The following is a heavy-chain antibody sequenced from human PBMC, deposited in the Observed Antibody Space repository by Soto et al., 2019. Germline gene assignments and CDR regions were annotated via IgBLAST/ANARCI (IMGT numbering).Heavy chain of an antibody. J-gene: IGHJ4*02. CDR1: GFTFSNYA. D-gene: IGHD2-2*01. V-gene: IGHV3-30*18. CDR3: ANSCSTLTKGFDF. CDR2: ISSDGSEK. Sequence: PGGSLRLSCVASGFTFSNYAMHWVRQAPGKGLGWVAVISSDGSEKYYLDSVRDRFTISRDNSKNTLYLQMNNLRPEDTAMYYFANSCSTLTKGFDFRARGALVTGSS.